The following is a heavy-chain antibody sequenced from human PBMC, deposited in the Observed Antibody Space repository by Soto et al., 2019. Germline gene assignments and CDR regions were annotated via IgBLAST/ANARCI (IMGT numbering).Heavy chain of an antibody. V-gene: IGHV3-33*01. Sequence: QVQLVESGGGVVQPGRSLRLSCAASGFTFSTYAMHWVRQAPGKGLEWVAVIWYDGSKKYYADSVKGRFTISRDNSKNTLDLQMNSLRAEDTAVYYCARGPAVAKYGSDVWGQGTTVTVSS. D-gene: IGHD3-10*01. CDR3: ARGPAVAKYGSDV. J-gene: IGHJ6*02. CDR1: GFTFSTYA. CDR2: IWYDGSKK.